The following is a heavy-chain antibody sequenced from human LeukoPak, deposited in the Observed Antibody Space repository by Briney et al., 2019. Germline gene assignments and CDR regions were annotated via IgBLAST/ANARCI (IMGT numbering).Heavy chain of an antibody. J-gene: IGHJ4*02. V-gene: IGHV3-13*01. D-gene: IGHD5-18*01. Sequence: GGSLRLSCTASGFTLGSHDMHWVRQTTGEGLEWVAAIASGFQTFYAGSVKGRFTISREDAKNSLYLQMNSLRAGDTAVYYCVREARGYHYTYFDYWGQGTLVTVSS. CDR1: GFTLGSHD. CDR3: VREARGYHYTYFDY. CDR2: IASGFQT.